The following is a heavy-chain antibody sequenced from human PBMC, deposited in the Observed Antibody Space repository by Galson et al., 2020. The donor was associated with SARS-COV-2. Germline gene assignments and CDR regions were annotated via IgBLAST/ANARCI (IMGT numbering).Heavy chain of an antibody. V-gene: IGHV3-30*04. D-gene: IGHD5-18*01. CDR3: ARPSGYSYGSYFDY. CDR1: GFTFSSYA. CDR2: ISYDGSNK. Sequence: GESLKISCAASGFTFSSYAMHWVRQAPGKGLEWVAVISYDGSNKYYADSVKGRFTISRDNSKNTLYLQMNSLIAEDTAVYYCARPSGYSYGSYFDYWGQGTLVTVSS. J-gene: IGHJ4*02.